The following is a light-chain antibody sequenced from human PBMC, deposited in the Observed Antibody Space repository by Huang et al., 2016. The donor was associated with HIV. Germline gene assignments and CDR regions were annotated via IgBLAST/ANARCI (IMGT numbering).Light chain of an antibody. V-gene: IGKV3-15*01. CDR2: GAL. Sequence: EIVMTQTPVTLSVSPGERATLSCKASQTVTNNLAWSQQKPGQPPRVLFYGALSRAPGIPAKFSGSGSGTEFTLTITNLQSEDFAVYYCQQYNDWPRTFGQGTKVESK. CDR1: QTVTNN. J-gene: IGKJ1*01. CDR3: QQYNDWPRT.